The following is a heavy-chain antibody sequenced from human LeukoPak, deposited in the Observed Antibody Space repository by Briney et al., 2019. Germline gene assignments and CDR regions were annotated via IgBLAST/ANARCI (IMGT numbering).Heavy chain of an antibody. CDR1: GDSVSSNNGA. J-gene: IGHJ4*02. CDR3: ARDAGTSGWHTFDY. CDR2: TYYRSKWYN. Sequence: SQTLSLTCAISGDSVSSNNGAWNWIRQSPSGGLEWLGRTYYRSKWYNDFAPSMQGRITISPDTSKNQFSLQLYSVTPEDTAVYYCARDAGTSGWHTFDYWGQGTLVTVSS. D-gene: IGHD6-19*01. V-gene: IGHV6-1*01.